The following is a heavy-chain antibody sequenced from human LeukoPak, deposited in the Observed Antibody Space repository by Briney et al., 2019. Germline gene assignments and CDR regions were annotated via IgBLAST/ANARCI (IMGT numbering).Heavy chain of an antibody. CDR1: GFIFSSYG. J-gene: IGHJ4*02. Sequence: GGSLRLSCAASGFIFSSYGMHWVRQAPGKGLEWVAFIRYDGSNKYYADSVKGRFTISRDNSKNTLYLQMNSLRAEDTAVYYCANVLGSYRPYWGQGTLVTVSS. V-gene: IGHV3-30*02. CDR2: IRYDGSNK. CDR3: ANVLGSYRPY. D-gene: IGHD1-26*01.